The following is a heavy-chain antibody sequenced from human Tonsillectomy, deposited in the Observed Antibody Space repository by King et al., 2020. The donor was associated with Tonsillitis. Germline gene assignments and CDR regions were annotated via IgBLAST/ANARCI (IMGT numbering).Heavy chain of an antibody. CDR3: SRGGSFYYDSSAKPYYFHYYMDV. V-gene: IGHV4-34*01. Sequence: VQLQQWGAGLLKSSETLSLTCAVYGGSFSDYFWSWIRQPPGKGLEWIGEIDHNGITNYNPSLKSRVTILVDTSKNQFSLKLTSVTAADTAVYYCSRGGSFYYDSSAKPYYFHYYMDVWRQGTTVTVSS. J-gene: IGHJ6*03. CDR2: IDHNGIT. CDR1: GGSFSDYF. D-gene: IGHD3-22*01.